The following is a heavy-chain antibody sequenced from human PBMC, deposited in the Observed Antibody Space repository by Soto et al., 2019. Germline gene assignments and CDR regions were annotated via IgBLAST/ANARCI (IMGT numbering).Heavy chain of an antibody. J-gene: IGHJ6*02. D-gene: IGHD1-26*01. CDR2: ISSSSSTI. Sequence: GGSLRLSCAASGFTFSSYSMNWVRQAPGKGLEWVSYISSSSSTIYYADSVKGRFTISRDNAKNSLYLQMNSLRDEDTAVYYCAREQEPDYYYYGMDVWGQGTTVTVSS. V-gene: IGHV3-48*02. CDR3: AREQEPDYYYYGMDV. CDR1: GFTFSSYS.